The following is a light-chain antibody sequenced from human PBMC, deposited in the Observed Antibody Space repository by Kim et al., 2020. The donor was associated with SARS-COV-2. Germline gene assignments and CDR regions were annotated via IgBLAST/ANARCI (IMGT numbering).Light chain of an antibody. J-gene: IGKJ3*01. Sequence: ETALTQCPGTLSLSPGERATLSCRASQSLSSSHLAWYQQKPGQTPRLLIYAASNRAAGIPDRFSGSGSGTDFTLTISRLEPEDFAVYYCQQFGSSPFTFGPGTKVDIK. CDR3: QQFGSSPFT. V-gene: IGKV3-20*01. CDR1: QSLSSSH. CDR2: AAS.